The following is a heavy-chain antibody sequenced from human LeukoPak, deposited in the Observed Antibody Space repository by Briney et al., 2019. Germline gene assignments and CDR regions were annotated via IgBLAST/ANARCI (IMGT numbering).Heavy chain of an antibody. CDR2: IYPGDSDT. V-gene: IGHV5-51*01. CDR3: ARGFITMVRGVLPAPAAFDI. J-gene: IGHJ3*02. CDR1: GYSFTSYW. D-gene: IGHD3-10*01. Sequence: GESLKISCKGSGYSFTSYWIGWVRQMPGKGLEWMGIIYPGDSDTRYSPSFQGQVTISADKSISTAYLQWSSLKASDTAMYYCARGFITMVRGVLPAPAAFDIWGQGTMVTVSS.